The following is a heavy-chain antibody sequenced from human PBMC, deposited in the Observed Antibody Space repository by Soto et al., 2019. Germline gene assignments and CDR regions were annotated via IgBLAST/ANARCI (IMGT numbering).Heavy chain of an antibody. Sequence: QVQLQESGPGLVKPSQTLSLTCTVSGGSISSGGYYWSWIRQHPGKGLEWIGYIDYSGSTYYNPSLKSRVTISVDTSKNQFYLKLSSVTAADTAVYYCARDRRIAAAGYYYYYGMDVWGQGTTVTVSS. CDR3: ARDRRIAAAGYYYYYGMDV. V-gene: IGHV4-31*03. CDR1: GGSISSGGYY. D-gene: IGHD6-13*01. CDR2: IDYSGST. J-gene: IGHJ6*02.